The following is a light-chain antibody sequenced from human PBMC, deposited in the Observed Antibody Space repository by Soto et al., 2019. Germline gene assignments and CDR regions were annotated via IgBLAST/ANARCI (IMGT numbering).Light chain of an antibody. CDR3: QHYNGY. CDR1: QNIRCW. CDR2: DAS. Sequence: DMPMTQSPTTLSASVGDRVTITCRASQNIRCWLAWYQQKPGKAPKVLIYDASTLESGVPSKFSGSGFGTEFTLTISSLQPDYFATYYCQHYNGYFGQGTKLEIK. J-gene: IGKJ2*01. V-gene: IGKV1-5*01.